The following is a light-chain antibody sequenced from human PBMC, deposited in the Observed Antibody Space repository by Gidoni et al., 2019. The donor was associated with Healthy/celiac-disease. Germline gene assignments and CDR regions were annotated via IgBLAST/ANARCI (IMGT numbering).Light chain of an antibody. J-gene: IGKJ1*01. V-gene: IGKV3-20*01. CDR2: GAS. Sequence: EIVLTQSPGTLSLSPGERATLSCRASQSVSSSYLAWYQQKPGQAPRLLLYGASSRATGIPDRFSGSGSGTDFTLTISRLEPEDFAVYYCQQYGSSTWTFSQGTKVEIK. CDR1: QSVSSSY. CDR3: QQYGSSTWT.